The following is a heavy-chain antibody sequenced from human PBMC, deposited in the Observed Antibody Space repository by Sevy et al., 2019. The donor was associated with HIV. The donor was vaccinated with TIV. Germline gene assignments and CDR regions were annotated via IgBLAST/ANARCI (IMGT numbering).Heavy chain of an antibody. Sequence: GGFLRLSCAASGFTFSSYSMNWVRQAPGKGLEWVSSISSSSSYIYYSDSVKDRFTISRDNAKNSQYLQMNSLRAEDTAVYYPARDVYCGGDCYSSAFDIWGQGTMVTVSS. CDR2: ISSSSSYI. D-gene: IGHD2-21*01. CDR3: ARDVYCGGDCYSSAFDI. CDR1: GFTFSSYS. J-gene: IGHJ3*02. V-gene: IGHV3-21*01.